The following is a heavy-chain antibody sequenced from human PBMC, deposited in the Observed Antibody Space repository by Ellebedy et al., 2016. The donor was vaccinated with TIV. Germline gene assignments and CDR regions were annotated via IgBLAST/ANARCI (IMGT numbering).Heavy chain of an antibody. CDR1: GYTFTSFG. V-gene: IGHV1-18*01. Sequence: ASVKVSXXASGYTFTSFGTSWVRQAPGQGLEWMGWISAYNGDTKYAQKFQGRVTMTTDTSTSTAYMEVRSLRSDDTAVYYCAKYGSGSYFDYWGQGTLVTVSS. CDR2: ISAYNGDT. CDR3: AKYGSGSYFDY. D-gene: IGHD3-10*01. J-gene: IGHJ4*02.